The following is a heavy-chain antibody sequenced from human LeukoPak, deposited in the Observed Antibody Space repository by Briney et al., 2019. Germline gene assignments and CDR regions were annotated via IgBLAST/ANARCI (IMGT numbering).Heavy chain of an antibody. CDR2: INHSGST. D-gene: IGHD1-26*01. CDR1: GGSFSGYY. J-gene: IGHJ3*02. V-gene: IGHV4-34*01. Sequence: SETLSLTCAVYGGSFSGYYWSWIRQPPGKGLEWIGEINHSGSTNYNPSLKSRVTISVDTSKNQFSLKLSSVTAADTAVYYCAREGGHADDALDIWGQGTMVTVSS. CDR3: AREGGHADDALDI.